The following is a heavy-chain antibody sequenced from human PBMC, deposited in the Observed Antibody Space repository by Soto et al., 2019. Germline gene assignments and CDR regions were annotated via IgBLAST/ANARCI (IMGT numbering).Heavy chain of an antibody. CDR1: GLTFDAYW. V-gene: IGHV3-7*01. CDR2: IKHDASDE. D-gene: IGHD3-10*01. J-gene: IGHJ5*02. CDR3: VRDVYCWGSFGT. Sequence: EVQLVESGGGLVQPGESLRLSCEASGLTFDAYWMNWVRQAPGKGLEWVANIKHDASDEYYVDSVKGRFTISRDNGKSALYLEMRDLRAEDTAVYYCVRDVYCWGSFGTWGQGTLVTVSS.